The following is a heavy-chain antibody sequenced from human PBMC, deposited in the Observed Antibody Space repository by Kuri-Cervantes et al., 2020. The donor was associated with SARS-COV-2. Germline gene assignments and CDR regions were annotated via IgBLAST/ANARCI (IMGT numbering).Heavy chain of an antibody. Sequence: GGSLRLSCAASGFTFSSYGMHWVRQAPGKGLEWVAVIWYDGSNKYYADSVKGRFTISRDNSKNTLYLQMNSLRAEDTAVYYCARDPGIAARPYYFDYWGQGTLVTVSS. CDR2: IWYDGSNK. J-gene: IGHJ4*02. D-gene: IGHD6-6*01. CDR1: GFTFSSYG. CDR3: ARDPGIAARPYYFDY. V-gene: IGHV3-33*08.